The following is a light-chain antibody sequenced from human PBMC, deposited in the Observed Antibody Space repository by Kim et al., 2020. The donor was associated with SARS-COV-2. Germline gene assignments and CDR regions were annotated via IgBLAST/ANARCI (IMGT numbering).Light chain of an antibody. CDR2: GNT. V-gene: IGLV1-40*01. Sequence: QRVTISCTGTTSNIGAGYDVHWYYQLPRTAPKLLIFGNTIRPSGVSDRFSGSRSGTSASLAITGLQTGDEGVYHCQSFDSSLSGSVFGGGTQLTVL. CDR1: TSNIGAGYD. J-gene: IGLJ3*02. CDR3: QSFDSSLSGSV.